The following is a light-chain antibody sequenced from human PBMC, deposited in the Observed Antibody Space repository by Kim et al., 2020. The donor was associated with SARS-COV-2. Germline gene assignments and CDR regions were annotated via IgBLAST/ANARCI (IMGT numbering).Light chain of an antibody. V-gene: IGKV3-20*01. J-gene: IGKJ1*01. CDR3: QQFGMSSWM. Sequence: EIVLTQSPGTLSLSPGERATLSCRASQSVNNRHLAWYQQKPGQAPRLLIYGTSSRATGIPDRFSGSGSGTDFTLTISRLEPEDFAVYYCQQFGMSSWMFGQGTKVDIK. CDR1: QSVNNRH. CDR2: GTS.